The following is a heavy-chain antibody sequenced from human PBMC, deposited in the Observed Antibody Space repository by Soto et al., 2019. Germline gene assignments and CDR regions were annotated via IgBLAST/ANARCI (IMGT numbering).Heavy chain of an antibody. Sequence: GGSLRLSCAASGFTFSSYAMHWVRQAPGKGLEGVTVIQYDGNNKYYADPVEGRFTISRDNSKNTLYLQMNSLRPEDTGVYYCARSQQSTVTSPLADPWGQGTLVTVSS. D-gene: IGHD4-17*01. CDR1: GFTFSSYA. V-gene: IGHV3-30-3*01. CDR3: ARSQQSTVTSPLADP. CDR2: IQYDGNNK. J-gene: IGHJ5*02.